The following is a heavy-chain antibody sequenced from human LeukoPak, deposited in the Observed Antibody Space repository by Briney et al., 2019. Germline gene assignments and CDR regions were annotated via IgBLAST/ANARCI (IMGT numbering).Heavy chain of an antibody. Sequence: PGGSLRLSCAASEFTFSSYSMNWVRQAPGKGLEWVSYISSSSSTIYYADSVKGRFTISRDNAKNSLYLQMNSLRAEDTAVYYCARSKNVHGSGSSSNYWGQGSLVTVSS. CDR1: EFTFSSYS. CDR3: ARSKNVHGSGSSSNY. D-gene: IGHD3-10*01. CDR2: ISSSSSTI. J-gene: IGHJ4*02. V-gene: IGHV3-48*04.